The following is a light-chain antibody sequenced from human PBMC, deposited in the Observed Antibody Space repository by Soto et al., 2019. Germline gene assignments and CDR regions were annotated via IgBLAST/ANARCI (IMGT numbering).Light chain of an antibody. J-gene: IGLJ2*01. CDR1: SSDVGGYNY. Sequence: QSALSQPASVSGSPGQSITISCTGTSSDVGGYNYVSWYQQHPGRAPKLIIFEVSNRPSGISNRFSGSKSGNTASLTISGLQAEDEADYYCSSYTGSGTIVVFGGGTQLTVL. CDR3: SSYTGSGTIVV. V-gene: IGLV2-14*01. CDR2: EVS.